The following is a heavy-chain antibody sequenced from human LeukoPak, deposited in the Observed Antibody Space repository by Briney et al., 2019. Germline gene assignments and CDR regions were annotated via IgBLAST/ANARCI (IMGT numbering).Heavy chain of an antibody. J-gene: IGHJ4*02. Sequence: GGSLRLSCAASGFTVSSDYMSWVRQAPGKGLEWVSFISSSSSYIYYADSLKGRFTISRDNAKNSLYLQMNSLRAEDTAVYYCARGTMFPYYFDYWGQGTLVTVSS. CDR3: ARGTMFPYYFDY. D-gene: IGHD3-10*02. V-gene: IGHV3-21*01. CDR2: ISSSSSYI. CDR1: GFTVSSDY.